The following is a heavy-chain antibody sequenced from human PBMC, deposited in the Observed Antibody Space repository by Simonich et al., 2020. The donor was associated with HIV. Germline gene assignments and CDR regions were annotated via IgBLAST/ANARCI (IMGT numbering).Heavy chain of an antibody. J-gene: IGHJ1*01. CDR1: GGSFSGYY. Sequence: QVQLQQWGAGLFKPSETLSLTCAVYGGSFSGYYWSWIRQPPGKGLEWIGEINHSGSTNYNPSLKSRVTISVDTSKNQFSLKLSSVTAADTAVYYCARLTAGGLGEYFQHWGQGTLVTVSS. D-gene: IGHD6-13*01. CDR2: INHSGST. CDR3: ARLTAGGLGEYFQH. V-gene: IGHV4-34*01.